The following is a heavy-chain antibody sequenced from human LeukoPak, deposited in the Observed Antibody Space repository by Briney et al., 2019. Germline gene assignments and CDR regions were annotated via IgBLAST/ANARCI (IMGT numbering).Heavy chain of an antibody. V-gene: IGHV4-4*07. J-gene: IGHJ5*02. CDR3: ARDEAIAAGFWFDP. CDR2: IYTSGST. Sequence: SETLSLTCTVSGGSISSYYWSWIRQPPGKGLEWIGRIYTSGSTNYNPSLKSRVTMSVDTSKNQFSLKLSSVTAADTAVYYCARDEAIAAGFWFDPWGQGTLVTVSS. CDR1: GGSISSYY. D-gene: IGHD6-13*01.